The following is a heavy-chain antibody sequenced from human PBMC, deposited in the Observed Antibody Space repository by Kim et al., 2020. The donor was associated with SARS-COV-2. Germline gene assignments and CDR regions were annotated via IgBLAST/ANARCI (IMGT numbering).Heavy chain of an antibody. CDR3: AKGRLPFTPPLYYYYGMDV. V-gene: IGHV3-43*01. J-gene: IGHJ6*02. Sequence: RFTISRDNSKNSLYLQMNSLRTEDTALYYCAKGRLPFTPPLYYYYGMDVWGQGTTVTVSS. D-gene: IGHD5-12*01.